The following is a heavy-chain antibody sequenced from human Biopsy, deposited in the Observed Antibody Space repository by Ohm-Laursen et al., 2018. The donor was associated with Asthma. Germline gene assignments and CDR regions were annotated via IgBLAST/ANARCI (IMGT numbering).Heavy chain of an antibody. Sequence: ASVKVSCKASGYTFTGYYMHWVRQAPGQGLEWMGRINPNSGGTNYAQKFQGRVTMTRDTSIGTAYMELSRLRSDDTAVYYCAREGITGTTAWFDPWGQGTLVTVSS. D-gene: IGHD1-7*01. CDR1: GYTFTGYY. CDR3: AREGITGTTAWFDP. CDR2: INPNSGGT. J-gene: IGHJ5*02. V-gene: IGHV1-2*06.